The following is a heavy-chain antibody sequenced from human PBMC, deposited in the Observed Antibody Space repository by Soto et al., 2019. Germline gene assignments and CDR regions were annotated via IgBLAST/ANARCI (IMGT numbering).Heavy chain of an antibody. CDR3: ARGGDEGYCSGGSCYDYYYYYGMDV. D-gene: IGHD2-15*01. CDR2: ISYDGSNK. Sequence: QVQLVEPGGGVVQPGRSLRLSCAASGFTFSSYAMHWVRQAPGKGLEWVAVISYDGSNKYYADSVKGRFTISRDNSKNTLYLQMNSLRAEDTAVYYCARGGDEGYCSGGSCYDYYYYYGMDVWGQGTTVTVSS. V-gene: IGHV3-30-3*01. CDR1: GFTFSSYA. J-gene: IGHJ6*02.